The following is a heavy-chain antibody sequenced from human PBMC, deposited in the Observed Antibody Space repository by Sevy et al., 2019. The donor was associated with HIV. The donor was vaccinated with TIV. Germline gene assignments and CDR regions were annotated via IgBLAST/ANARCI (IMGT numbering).Heavy chain of an antibody. D-gene: IGHD3-16*01. V-gene: IGHV3-7*03. CDR3: ARVGTKGDYYFDY. CDR1: GFTFSSYW. Sequence: GGSLILSCAASGFTFSSYWMSWVRQAPGKGLEWVANIKQDGSEKYYVDSVKGRFTISRDNAKNSLYLQMNSLRAEDTAMYYCARVGTKGDYYFDYWGQGTLVTVSS. CDR2: IKQDGSEK. J-gene: IGHJ4*02.